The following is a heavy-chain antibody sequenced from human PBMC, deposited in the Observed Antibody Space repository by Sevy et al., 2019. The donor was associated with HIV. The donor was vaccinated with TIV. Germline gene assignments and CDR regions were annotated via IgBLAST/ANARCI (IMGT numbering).Heavy chain of an antibody. J-gene: IGHJ4*02. CDR2: ISSGSSYI. D-gene: IGHD3-10*01. V-gene: IGHV3-21*01. CDR1: GFTFSNYL. Sequence: GGSLRLSCAASGFTFSNYLINWVRQAPGKGLEWVSSISSGSSYIFYADSVKGRFTISRDNAKNSLYLHMNSLRAEDTAVYYCARGDYYGSLYYFDYWGPGTLVTVS. CDR3: ARGDYYGSLYYFDY.